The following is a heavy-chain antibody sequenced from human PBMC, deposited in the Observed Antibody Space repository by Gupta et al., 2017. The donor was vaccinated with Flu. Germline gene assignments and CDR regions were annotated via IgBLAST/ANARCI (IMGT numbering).Heavy chain of an antibody. CDR3: ARRLAVAPDY. CDR2: INHSGST. D-gene: IGHD6-19*01. CDR1: GGSFSGYY. Sequence: QVQLQQWGAGLLKPSETLSLTCAVYGGSFSGYYWSWIRQPPGKGLEWIGEINHSGSTNYNPSLKSRVTISVDTSKNQFSLKLSSVTAADTAVYDGARRLAVAPDYGGQGTLVTVSS. V-gene: IGHV4-34*01. J-gene: IGHJ4*02.